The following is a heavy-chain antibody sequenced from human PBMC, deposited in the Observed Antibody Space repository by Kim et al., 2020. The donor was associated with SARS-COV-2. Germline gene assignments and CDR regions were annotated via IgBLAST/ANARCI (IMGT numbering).Heavy chain of an antibody. CDR2: INHSGST. V-gene: IGHV4-34*01. J-gene: IGHJ2*01. CDR1: GGSFSGYY. CDR3: ARGTLRRISQRVNWYFDL. Sequence: SETLSLTCAVYGGSFSGYYWSWIRQPPGKGLEWIGEINHSGSTNYNPSLKSRVTISVDTSKNQFSLKLSSVTAADTAVYYCARGTLRRISQRVNWYFDL. D-gene: IGHD2-15*01.